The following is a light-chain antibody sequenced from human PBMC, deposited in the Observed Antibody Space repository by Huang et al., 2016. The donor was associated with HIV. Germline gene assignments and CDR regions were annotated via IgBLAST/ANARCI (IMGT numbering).Light chain of an antibody. CDR2: AAS. V-gene: IGKV1-9*01. CDR3: QQFNSYPRT. CDR1: QGISSY. J-gene: IGKJ2*02. Sequence: IQLTQSPSSLSASVGDRVTITCRASQGISSYLAWYQQKPGKAPNLLIYAASTLQSGVPSRFSGSGSETNVTLTISSLQPEDFATYYCQQFNSYPRTFGQGTKLEIK.